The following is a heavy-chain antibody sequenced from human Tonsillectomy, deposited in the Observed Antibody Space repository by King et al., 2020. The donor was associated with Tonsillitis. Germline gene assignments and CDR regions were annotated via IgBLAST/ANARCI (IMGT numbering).Heavy chain of an antibody. CDR3: VRASYYYDSSGYFSRAVWDY. J-gene: IGHJ4*02. D-gene: IGHD3-22*01. Sequence: VQLVQSGSELKKPGASVKVSCKASEYTFTSYPLNWVRQAPGQGLEWMGWINTNTGNPTYAQGFTGRFVFSLDTSVTTAYLHISGLKAEDTAVYYCVRASYYYDSSGYFSRAVWDYWGQGTLVTVPS. CDR2: INTNTGNP. CDR1: EYTFTSYP. V-gene: IGHV7-4-1*02.